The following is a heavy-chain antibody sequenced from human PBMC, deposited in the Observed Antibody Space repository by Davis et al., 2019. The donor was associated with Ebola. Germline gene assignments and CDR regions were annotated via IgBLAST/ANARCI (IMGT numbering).Heavy chain of an antibody. J-gene: IGHJ4*02. Sequence: GESLKISCAASGFTFSSYAMSWVRQAPGTGLEWVSAISGRGGSTYYADSVKGRFTISRDNSKNTLYLQMNSLRAEDTAVYDCAKGTTVTTLSNYFDYWGQGTLVTVSS. CDR3: AKGTTVTTLSNYFDY. V-gene: IGHV3-23*01. D-gene: IGHD4-17*01. CDR2: ISGRGGST. CDR1: GFTFSSYA.